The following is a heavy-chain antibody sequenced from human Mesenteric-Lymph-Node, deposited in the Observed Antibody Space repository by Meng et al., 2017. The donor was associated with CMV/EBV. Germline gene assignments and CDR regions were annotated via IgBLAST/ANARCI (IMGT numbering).Heavy chain of an antibody. D-gene: IGHD1-26*01. Sequence: SETLSLTCTVSGGSVSSGDYYWSWIRQPPGKGLEWIGYIYYSGSTNYTPSLKSRVTMSLDTSKNQFSLKLTSVSATDTAVYYCARGGSYYYYYGMDVWGQGTTVTVSS. J-gene: IGHJ6*02. CDR1: GGSVSSGDYY. V-gene: IGHV4-61*08. CDR2: IYYSGST. CDR3: ARGGSYYYYYGMDV.